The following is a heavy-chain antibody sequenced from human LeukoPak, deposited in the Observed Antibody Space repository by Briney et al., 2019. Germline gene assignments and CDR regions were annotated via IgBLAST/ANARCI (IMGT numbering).Heavy chain of an antibody. Sequence: SETLSLTCGVYGGSFSGYYWSWIRQPPGRGLEWIGEINQSGSTNYNPSLKSRVTRSVDTSRNQFSLKLSSVTAADTGVYYCATKYSVAVAANPPYFDYWGQGTLVTVSS. CDR1: GGSFSGYY. CDR3: ATKYSVAVAANPPYFDY. D-gene: IGHD6-19*01. J-gene: IGHJ4*02. CDR2: INQSGST. V-gene: IGHV4-34*01.